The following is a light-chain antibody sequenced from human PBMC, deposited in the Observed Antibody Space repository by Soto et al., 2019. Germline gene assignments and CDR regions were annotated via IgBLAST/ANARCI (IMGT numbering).Light chain of an antibody. CDR2: WAS. Sequence: DIGMTQSPDSLAVSLCERATINCKSCQSVLYSSNNKNYLAWYQQKAGQPLKLLIYWASTRESGVTDRFSGSGFGTDFTLTISSLQAEDVAVYYCQLYNSTPDTFGQGTKLEIK. CDR3: QLYNSTPDT. J-gene: IGKJ2*01. V-gene: IGKV4-1*01. CDR1: QSVLYSSNNKNY.